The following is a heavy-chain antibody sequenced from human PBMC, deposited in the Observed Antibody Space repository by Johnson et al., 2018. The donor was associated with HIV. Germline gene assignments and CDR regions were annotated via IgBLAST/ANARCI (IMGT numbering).Heavy chain of an antibody. Sequence: VQLVESGGGLVKPGGSLRLSCAASGFTFSDYYMSWIRQAPGKGLEWVSVISSGGSTYYADSVKGRLTISRDNSKNTLYLQMTSLSQDDSAVSSCYCTDHGGAGRESKGTFDAWGQGTMVTVSS. D-gene: IGHD3-10*01. V-gene: IGHV3-66*02. CDR1: GFTFSDYY. CDR2: ISSGGST. CDR3: YCTDHGGAGRESKGTFDA. J-gene: IGHJ3*01.